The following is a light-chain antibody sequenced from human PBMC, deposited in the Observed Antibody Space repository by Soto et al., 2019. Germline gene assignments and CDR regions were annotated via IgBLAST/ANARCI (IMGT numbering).Light chain of an antibody. CDR1: QSVSNK. V-gene: IGKV1-5*01. CDR3: QQYDTYFRYT. Sequence: TQSPGTLSLSPGERATLSRRASQSVSNKLAWYQKKPGKAPKLLIYDGYTLESGVPSRFSGSGSGTEFTLTIGSLQPDDFANYYCQQYDTYFRYTFGQGTKLDIK. CDR2: DGY. J-gene: IGKJ2*01.